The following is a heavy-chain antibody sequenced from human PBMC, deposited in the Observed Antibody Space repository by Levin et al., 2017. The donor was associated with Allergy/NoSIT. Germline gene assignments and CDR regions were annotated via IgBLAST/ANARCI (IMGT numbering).Heavy chain of an antibody. CDR1: GSSINSYF. D-gene: IGHD3-22*01. CDR3: ARAGSGYSFDL. CDR2: LFFGGST. V-gene: IGHV4-59*01. J-gene: IGHJ4*02. Sequence: SETLSLTCTVSGSSINSYFWTWVRQPPGEGLEYIGYLFFGGSTSYNPALKSRVTISLDTSKNQFSLKLSSVTAADTAVYYCARAGSGYSFDLWGQGTLVSVSS.